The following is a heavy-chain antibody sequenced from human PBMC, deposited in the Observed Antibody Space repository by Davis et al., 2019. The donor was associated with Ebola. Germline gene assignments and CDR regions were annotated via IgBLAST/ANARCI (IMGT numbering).Heavy chain of an antibody. CDR1: GFTFSDYY. Sequence: PGGSLRLSCAASGFTFSDYYMSWIRQAPGKGLEWVSYISSSGITIYYADSVKGRFTISRDNAKNTLYLQMNSLRAEDTAVYYCEGGPYCSGDSCYDYWGQGTLVTVSS. CDR2: ISSSGITI. CDR3: EGGPYCSGDSCYDY. V-gene: IGHV3-11*04. J-gene: IGHJ4*02. D-gene: IGHD2-15*01.